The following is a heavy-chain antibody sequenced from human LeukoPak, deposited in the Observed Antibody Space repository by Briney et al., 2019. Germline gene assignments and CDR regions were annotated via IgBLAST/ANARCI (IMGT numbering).Heavy chain of an antibody. CDR1: GGTFSSYA. D-gene: IGHD4-23*01. CDR2: IIPILGIA. V-gene: IGHV1-69*04. J-gene: IGHJ4*02. Sequence: GASVKVSCKASGGTFSSYAISWVRQAPGQRLEWMGRIIPILGIANYAQKFQGRVTITADKSTSTAYMELSSLRSEDTAVYYCAGTQMGTTVVAPFDYWGQGTLVTVSS. CDR3: AGTQMGTTVVAPFDY.